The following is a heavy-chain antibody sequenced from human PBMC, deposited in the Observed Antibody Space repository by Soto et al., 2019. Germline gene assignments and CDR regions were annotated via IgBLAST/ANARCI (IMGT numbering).Heavy chain of an antibody. CDR2: ISYDGSNK. J-gene: IGHJ6*02. Sequence: QVQLVESGGGVVHPGSSLRLSCAASGLTFNSYAMHWVRQAPGKGLEWVALISYDGSNKFYRDSVKGRFTISRDNSKTAVYLQMNSLRPEDTALYYCATDGDDNWILQDGSYYYGMAVWGRGTTVIVSS. CDR3: ATDGDDNWILQDGSYYYGMAV. V-gene: IGHV3-30*03. CDR1: GLTFNSYA. D-gene: IGHD3-10*01.